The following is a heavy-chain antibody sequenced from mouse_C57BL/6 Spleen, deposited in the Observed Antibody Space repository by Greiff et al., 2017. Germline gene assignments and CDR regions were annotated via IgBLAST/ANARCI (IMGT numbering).Heavy chain of an antibody. CDR1: GYTFTSYW. J-gene: IGHJ2*01. Sequence: QVQLQQPGAELVKPGASVKLSCKASGYTFTSYWMHWVKQRPGQGLEWIGMIHPNSGSTNYNEKFKSKATLTVDKSSSTAYMQLSSLTSEDSAVYYCARQFITTVVAPFDYWGQGTTLTVSS. CDR3: ARQFITTVVAPFDY. CDR2: IHPNSGST. D-gene: IGHD1-1*01. V-gene: IGHV1-64*01.